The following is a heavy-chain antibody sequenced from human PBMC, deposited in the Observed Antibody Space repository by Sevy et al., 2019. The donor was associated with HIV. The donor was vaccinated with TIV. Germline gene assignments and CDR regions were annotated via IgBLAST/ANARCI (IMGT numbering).Heavy chain of an antibody. J-gene: IGHJ1*01. Sequence: GGSLRLSCAASGFTFSNYEMKWVRQAPGKGLEWVSYISSSDSTIYYADSVRGRFIISRDNAKNSLYLQMNSLRAEDTAVYYCARDRVGATGLGYFQHWGQGTLVTVSS. CDR2: ISSSDSTI. D-gene: IGHD1-26*01. CDR3: ARDRVGATGLGYFQH. CDR1: GFTFSNYE. V-gene: IGHV3-48*03.